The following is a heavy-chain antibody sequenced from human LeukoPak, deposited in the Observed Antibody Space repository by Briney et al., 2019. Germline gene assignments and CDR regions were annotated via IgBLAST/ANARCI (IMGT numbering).Heavy chain of an antibody. J-gene: IGHJ4*02. CDR2: ISWNSGSI. CDR1: GFTFDDYA. V-gene: IGHV3-9*03. CDR3: AKDIGSSGYYKWFDY. Sequence: GGSLRLSCAASGFTFDDYAMHWVRQAPGKGLEWVSGISWNSGSIAYADSVKGRFTISRDNAKNSLYLQMNSLRAEDMALYYCAKDIGSSGYYKWFDYWGQGTLVTVSS. D-gene: IGHD3-22*01.